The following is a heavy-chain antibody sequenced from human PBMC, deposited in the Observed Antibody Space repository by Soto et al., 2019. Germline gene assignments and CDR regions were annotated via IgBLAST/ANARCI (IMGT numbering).Heavy chain of an antibody. D-gene: IGHD6-19*01. V-gene: IGHV4-31*01. J-gene: IGHJ5*02. Sequence: QVQLQESGPGLVKPSQTLSLACRVSGDSVNSGAYFWTWIRQHPEKGLEWIGYIYYSGRTYYNPYLKNILTLSIDKSKNKFCLSLNSVTAPETAVYYCARDWASDPSSPSGRLDPWGQGTLVTVSS. CDR3: ARDWASDPSSPSGRLDP. CDR2: IYYSGRT. CDR1: GDSVNSGAYF.